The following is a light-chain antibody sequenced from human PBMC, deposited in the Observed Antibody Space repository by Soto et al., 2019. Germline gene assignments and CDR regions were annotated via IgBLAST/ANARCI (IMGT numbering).Light chain of an antibody. CDR2: LGS. V-gene: IGKV2-28*01. Sequence: DIVMTQSPLSLPVTPGEPASISCRSSQSLLYSNGYNYVDWYLQKPGQPPQLLIFLGSSRASGVPDRFNGSGSCTDCTLRITTVEAEDVGVYYCMQVLQTPLTFGGGTKLEIK. CDR1: QSLLYSNGYNY. CDR3: MQVLQTPLT. J-gene: IGKJ4*01.